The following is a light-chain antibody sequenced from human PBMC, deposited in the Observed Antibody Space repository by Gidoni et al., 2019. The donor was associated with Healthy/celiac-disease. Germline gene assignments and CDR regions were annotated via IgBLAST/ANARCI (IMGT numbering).Light chain of an antibody. J-gene: IGKJ1*01. CDR1: QGISSY. CDR2: AAS. CDR3: QQYYSYLST. V-gene: IGKV1-8*01. Sequence: AIRMTQSPSSFSASTGDRVTITCRASQGISSYLAWYQQKPGKAPKRLIYAASTLQSGVPSRFSGSGSGTDFTLTISCLQSEDFATYYCQQYYSYLSTFXHXTKVEI.